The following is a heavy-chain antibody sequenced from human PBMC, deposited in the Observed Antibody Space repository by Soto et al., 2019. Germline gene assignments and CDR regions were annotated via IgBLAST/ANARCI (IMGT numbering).Heavy chain of an antibody. V-gene: IGHV6-1*01. J-gene: IGHJ1*01. CDR2: TYYRSKWYD. D-gene: IGHD6-13*01. Sequence: SQTLSLTCAIFGDSVSSKSVAWNWIRQSPSRGLEWLGRTYYRSKWYDDYAVSVKSRIIINPDTSKNQFSLQLNSVTPEDTAVYYCARVRFEQQMSHFASWGQGILVPVSS. CDR1: GDSVSSKSVA. CDR3: ARVRFEQQMSHFAS.